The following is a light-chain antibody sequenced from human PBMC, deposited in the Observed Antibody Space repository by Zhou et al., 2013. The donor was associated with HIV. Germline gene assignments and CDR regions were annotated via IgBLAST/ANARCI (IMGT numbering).Light chain of an antibody. CDR3: QQYGGSRT. CDR1: QSVSSSY. Sequence: EIVLTQSPGTLSLSPGERATLSCRASQSVSSSYLAWYQQKPGQAPRLLIYGASSRATGIPDRFSASGSGTDFTLTISRLEPEDVGVYYCQQYGGSRTFGQGTKVEI. V-gene: IGKV3-20*01. CDR2: GAS. J-gene: IGKJ1*01.